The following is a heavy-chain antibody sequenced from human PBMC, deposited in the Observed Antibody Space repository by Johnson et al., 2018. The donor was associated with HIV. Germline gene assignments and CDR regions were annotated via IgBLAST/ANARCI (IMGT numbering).Heavy chain of an antibody. V-gene: IGHV3-23*04. CDR2: ISGIGGSP. Sequence: VQLVESGGGVARPGGSLRLSCAASGFTFSDYYMSWIRQAPGKGLEWVSSISGIGGSPYYADSVKGRFTISRDNSKNTVYLQMNSLRAEDTAVYYCAKSQYSSSWIDAFDIWGQGTVVIVSS. D-gene: IGHD6-13*01. CDR1: GFTFSDYY. CDR3: AKSQYSSSWIDAFDI. J-gene: IGHJ3*02.